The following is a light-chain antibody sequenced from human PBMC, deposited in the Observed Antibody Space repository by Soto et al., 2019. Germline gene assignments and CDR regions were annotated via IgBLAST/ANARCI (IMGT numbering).Light chain of an antibody. J-gene: IGLJ3*02. CDR2: GNS. CDR1: SSNIGAGYD. CDR3: QSYDNSLSGSRV. V-gene: IGLV1-40*01. Sequence: QSVLTQPPSVSGAPGQRVTISCTGTSSNIGAGYDVHWYQQLPGTAPKLLIYGNSNRPSGVPDRFSGSRSGTSASLAITGLQAEDEADYYCQSYDNSLSGSRVFGGGTKLT.